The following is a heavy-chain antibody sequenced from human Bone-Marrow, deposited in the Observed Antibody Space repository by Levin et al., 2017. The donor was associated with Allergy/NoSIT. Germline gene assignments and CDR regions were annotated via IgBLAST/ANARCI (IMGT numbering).Heavy chain of an antibody. D-gene: IGHD1-14*01. Sequence: GGSLRLSCKGSGYSFTSYWIIWVRQMPGKGLEWMGRIDPSDSYTNYSPSFQGHVTISGDKSISTAYLQWSSLKASDSAMYYCARRYSLSGNWYFDLWGRGTLVTVSS. CDR2: IDPSDSYT. CDR1: GYSFTSYW. V-gene: IGHV5-10-1*01. CDR3: ARRYSLSGNWYFDL. J-gene: IGHJ2*01.